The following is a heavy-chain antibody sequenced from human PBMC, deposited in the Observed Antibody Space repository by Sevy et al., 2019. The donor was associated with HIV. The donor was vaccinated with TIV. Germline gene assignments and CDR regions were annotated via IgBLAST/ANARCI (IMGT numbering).Heavy chain of an antibody. Sequence: SETLSLTCVVYGGSFSGYYWSWIGQPPGKGLEWIGEINHSGSTNYNPSLKSRVTISADTSKNQFSLKLSSVTAADTAVYYCATRRGHLSFDYWGQGTLVTVSS. CDR2: INHSGST. CDR1: GGSFSGYY. CDR3: ATRRGHLSFDY. J-gene: IGHJ4*02. V-gene: IGHV4-34*01.